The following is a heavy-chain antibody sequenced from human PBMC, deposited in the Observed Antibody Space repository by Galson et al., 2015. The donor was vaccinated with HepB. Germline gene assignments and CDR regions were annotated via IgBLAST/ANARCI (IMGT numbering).Heavy chain of an antibody. Sequence: SLRLSCAASGFTFDDYAMHWVRQAPGKGLEWVSGISWNSGSIGYADSVKGRFTISRDNAKNSLYLQMNSLRAEDTALYYCAKTVTRGGSYLYYFDYWGQGTLVTVSS. CDR1: GFTFDDYA. V-gene: IGHV3-9*01. J-gene: IGHJ4*02. CDR2: ISWNSGSI. CDR3: AKTVTRGGSYLYYFDY. D-gene: IGHD1-26*01.